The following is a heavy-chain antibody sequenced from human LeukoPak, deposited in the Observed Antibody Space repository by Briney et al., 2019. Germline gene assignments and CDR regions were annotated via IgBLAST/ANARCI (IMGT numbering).Heavy chain of an antibody. V-gene: IGHV1-8*01. Sequence: GASVKVSCRASGYTFTSYDINWVRQATGQGLEWMGWMNPNSGNTGYAQKFQGRVTMTRNTSISTAYMELSSLRSEDTAVYYCVEVGFGDAFDIWGQGTMVTVSS. J-gene: IGHJ3*02. CDR3: VEVGFGDAFDI. CDR1: GYTFTSYD. D-gene: IGHD3-16*01. CDR2: MNPNSGNT.